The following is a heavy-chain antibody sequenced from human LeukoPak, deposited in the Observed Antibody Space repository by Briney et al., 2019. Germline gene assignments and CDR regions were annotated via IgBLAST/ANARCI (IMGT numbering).Heavy chain of an antibody. V-gene: IGHV1-8*01. J-gene: IGHJ3*02. Sequence: GASVKVPCKASGYTFTSYDINWVRQATGQGLEWMGWMNPNSGNTGYAQKFQGRVTMTEDTSTDTAYMELSSLRSEDTAVYYCATLLYSSGSNAFDIWGQGTMVTVSS. CDR3: ATLLYSSGSNAFDI. CDR2: MNPNSGNT. D-gene: IGHD6-19*01. CDR1: GYTFTSYD.